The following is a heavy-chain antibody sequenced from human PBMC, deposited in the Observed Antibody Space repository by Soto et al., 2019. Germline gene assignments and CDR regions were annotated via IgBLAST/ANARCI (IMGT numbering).Heavy chain of an antibody. CDR3: AADPGYYYDSSGYYSPLH. CDR2: IVVGSDNR. V-gene: IGHV1-58*01. J-gene: IGHJ4*02. CDR1: GFTFSSSA. D-gene: IGHD3-22*01. Sequence: QMQLVQSGPEVKKPGTSVKVSCKASGFTFSSSAVQWVRQARGQRLEWIGWIVVGSDNRNYAQKFQERVTITRDMSTSTAYMELRSLRSEATAVYYCAADPGYYYDSSGYYSPLHWGQGTLVTVSS.